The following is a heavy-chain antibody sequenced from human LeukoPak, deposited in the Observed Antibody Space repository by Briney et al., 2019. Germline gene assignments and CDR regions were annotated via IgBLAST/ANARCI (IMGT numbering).Heavy chain of an antibody. CDR3: VSSRILDFDY. Sequence: PGGSLRLSCAASGFIFSNYEMNWVRQAPGKRLEWLSFITGSGSTMYYADSVRGRFTISRDNAKNSLYLQMNSLRAEDTAVYHCVSSRILDFDYWGQGTLVTVSS. V-gene: IGHV3-48*03. CDR2: ITGSGSTM. CDR1: GFIFSNYE. D-gene: IGHD3-3*01. J-gene: IGHJ4*02.